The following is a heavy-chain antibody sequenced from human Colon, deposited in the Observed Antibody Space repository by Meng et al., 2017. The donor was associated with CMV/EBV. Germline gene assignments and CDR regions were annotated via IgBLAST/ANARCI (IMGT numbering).Heavy chain of an antibody. Sequence: SETLSLTCSVSGDSIGNYYWTWIRQSPGKGLEWIGYIHYSGNTNYNPSLKSRVTMSVDTSKNEFSLKLSSVTAADTAVYYCAKDGRVFGVVSFDYWGQGMQVTVSS. V-gene: IGHV4-59*01. CDR1: GDSIGNYY. CDR3: AKDGRVFGVVSFDY. J-gene: IGHJ4*02. D-gene: IGHD3-3*01. CDR2: IHYSGNT.